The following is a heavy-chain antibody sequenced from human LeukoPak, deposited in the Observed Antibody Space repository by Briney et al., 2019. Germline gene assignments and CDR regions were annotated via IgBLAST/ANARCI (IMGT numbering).Heavy chain of an antibody. CDR1: GFTFSSYS. CDR3: ARDESSGYVLSY. CDR2: ISSSSSSTI. Sequence: GGSLRLSCAASGFTFSSYSMNWVCQAPGKGLEWVSYISSSSSSTIYYADSVKGRFTISRDNAKNSLYLQMNSLRDEDTAVYYCARDESSGYVLSYWGQGTLVTVSS. D-gene: IGHD5-12*01. V-gene: IGHV3-48*02. J-gene: IGHJ4*02.